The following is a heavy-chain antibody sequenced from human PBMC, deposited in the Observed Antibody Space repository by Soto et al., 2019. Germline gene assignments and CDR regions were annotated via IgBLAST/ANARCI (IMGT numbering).Heavy chain of an antibody. J-gene: IGHJ4*02. D-gene: IGHD3-22*01. CDR2: IYDSGST. Sequence: NPSETLSLTCTVSGDSIRSYYWSWIRQPPGKGLERIGYIYDSGSTNYNPSLKSRVTISVDTSKSQFSLKLSSVTAADTAVYYCARDRAYYESSGLYFDYWGQGTLVTVSS. V-gene: IGHV4-59*01. CDR3: ARDRAYYESSGLYFDY. CDR1: GDSIRSYY.